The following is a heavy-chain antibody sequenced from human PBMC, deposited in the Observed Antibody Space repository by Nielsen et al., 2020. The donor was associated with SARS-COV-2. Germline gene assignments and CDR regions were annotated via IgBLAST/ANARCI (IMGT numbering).Heavy chain of an antibody. CDR1: GFTFSSYG. CDR2: IWYDGSNK. V-gene: IGHV3-30*02. J-gene: IGHJ6*02. CDR3: AKDRRYFDWDGMDV. D-gene: IGHD3-9*01. Sequence: GESLKISCAASGFTFSSYGMHWVRQAPGKGLEWVAVIWYDGSNKYYADSVKGRFTISRDNSKNTLYLQMNSLRAEDTAVYYCAKDRRYFDWDGMDVWGQGTTVTVSS.